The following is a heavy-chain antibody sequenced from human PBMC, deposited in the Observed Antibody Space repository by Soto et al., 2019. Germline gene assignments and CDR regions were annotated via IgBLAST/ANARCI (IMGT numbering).Heavy chain of an antibody. D-gene: IGHD5-18*01. V-gene: IGHV4-59*01. CDR3: ARGIGYGYYYYGMDV. CDR1: GGSNSSYY. CDR2: IYDSGTT. Sequence: PSETLSLTCTVSGGSNSSYYWSWIRQPPGKGLEWIGYIYDSGTTNSNPSLKSRVTISVDTSKSQFSLKLRSVTAADTAVYYCARGIGYGYYYYGMDVWGQGTTVTVSS. J-gene: IGHJ6*02.